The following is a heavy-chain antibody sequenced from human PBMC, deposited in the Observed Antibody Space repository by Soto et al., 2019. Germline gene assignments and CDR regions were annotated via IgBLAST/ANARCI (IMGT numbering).Heavy chain of an antibody. D-gene: IGHD3-10*01. CDR2: AYHSGST. J-gene: IGHJ4*02. V-gene: IGHV4-4*02. CDR3: ARNPPSSYYGGSGTFDY. CDR1: GGFTSTNSW. Sequence: SETLSRTCAGCGGFTSTNSWWSWVRQPPGKGLEWIGDAYHSGSTKYNPSLKSRVSISVDKSKNQISLKLTSATAADTAVYYCARNPPSSYYGGSGTFDYWGQGTLVTVSS.